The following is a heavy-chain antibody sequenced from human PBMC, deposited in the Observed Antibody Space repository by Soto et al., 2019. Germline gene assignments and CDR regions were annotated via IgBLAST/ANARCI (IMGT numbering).Heavy chain of an antibody. Sequence: PGGSLRLSCAASGFSLRDYYMTWIRQAPGKGLELLSYINPGGDVIKYADSVKGRFIISRDNAKNSLYLHMNNLRAEDTAVYYCTRDPRIADFWGQGTLVTVSS. V-gene: IGHV3-11*01. CDR3: TRDPRIADF. CDR2: INPGGDVI. D-gene: IGHD2-21*01. CDR1: GFSLRDYY. J-gene: IGHJ4*02.